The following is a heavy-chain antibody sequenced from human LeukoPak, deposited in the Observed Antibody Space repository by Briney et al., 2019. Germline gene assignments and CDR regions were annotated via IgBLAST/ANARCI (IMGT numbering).Heavy chain of an antibody. CDR1: GFPFNAYW. Sequence: PGGSLRLSCAASGFPFNAYWMTWVRQAPGKGLEWVANIRQDGDTKYYVDSVKGRFTISRDSAKNSLYLQMNSLRAEDTAVYYCARFRTWGDKAFDYWGQGTLVTVSS. J-gene: IGHJ4*02. V-gene: IGHV3-7*01. CDR2: IRQDGDTK. D-gene: IGHD2-21*02. CDR3: ARFRTWGDKAFDY.